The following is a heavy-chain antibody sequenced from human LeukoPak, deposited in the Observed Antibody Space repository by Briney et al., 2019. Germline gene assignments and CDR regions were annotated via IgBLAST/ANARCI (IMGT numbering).Heavy chain of an antibody. CDR3: ARAETYYYDSSGYWTGRIDY. J-gene: IGHJ4*02. Sequence: SEALSLTCAVYGGSFSGYYWSWIRQPPGKGLEWIGEINHSGSTNYNPSLKSRVTISVDTSKNQFSLKLSSVTAADTAVYYCARAETYYYDSSGYWTGRIDYWGQGTLVTVSS. V-gene: IGHV4-34*01. D-gene: IGHD3-22*01. CDR2: INHSGST. CDR1: GGSFSGYY.